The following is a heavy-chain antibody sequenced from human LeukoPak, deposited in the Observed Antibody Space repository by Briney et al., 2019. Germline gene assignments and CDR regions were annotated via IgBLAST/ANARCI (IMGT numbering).Heavy chain of an antibody. CDR2: IKSKSDGGTT. CDR3: TTGKTDDYYFDY. Sequence: GGSLRLSCAASGFIFTNYFMNWVRQAPGKGLEWVGRIKSKSDGGTTDYAAPVKGRFTISRDGSKDTLYLQMNSLKTEDTAMYYCTTGKTDDYYFDYWGQGTLVTVSS. V-gene: IGHV3-15*07. J-gene: IGHJ4*02. D-gene: IGHD1-1*01. CDR1: GFIFTNYF.